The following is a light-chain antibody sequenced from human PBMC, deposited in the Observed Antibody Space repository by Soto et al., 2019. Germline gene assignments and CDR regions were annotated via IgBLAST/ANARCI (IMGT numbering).Light chain of an antibody. CDR3: QQYGSSPGT. J-gene: IGKJ1*01. CDR1: QSVTNRY. CDR2: GAS. Sequence: EIVLTQSPGTLSLSPGERATLSCRASQSVTNRYLAWYRQKPGQAPRLLIFGASIRDTGIPDRFSGSGSGTDFTLTINRLEPEDFAVYYCQQYGSSPGTFGQGTKLDIK. V-gene: IGKV3-20*01.